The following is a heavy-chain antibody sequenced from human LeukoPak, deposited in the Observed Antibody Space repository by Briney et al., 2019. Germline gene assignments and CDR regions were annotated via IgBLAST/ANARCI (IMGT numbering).Heavy chain of an antibody. D-gene: IGHD1-14*01. CDR3: ARGYKDYYCYYMDV. V-gene: IGHV4-34*01. J-gene: IGHJ6*03. Sequence: PSETLSLTCAVYGGSFSGYYWSWIRQPPGKGLEWIGEINHSGSTNYNPSLKSRVTISVDTSKNQFSLKLSSVTAADTAVYYCARGYKDYYCYYMDVWGKGTTVTVSS. CDR1: GGSFSGYY. CDR2: INHSGST.